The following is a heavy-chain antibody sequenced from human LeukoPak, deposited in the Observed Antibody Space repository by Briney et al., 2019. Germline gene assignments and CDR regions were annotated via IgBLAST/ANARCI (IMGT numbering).Heavy chain of an antibody. Sequence: PSETLSLTCTVSGGSISSYYWSWIRQPPGKGLEWIGYIYYSGSTNYNPSLKSRVTISVDTSKNQFSLKLSSVTAADTAVYYCARNRYYDYVWGSYHPTPFDPWGQGTLVTVSS. CDR2: IYYSGST. CDR3: ARNRYYDYVWGSYHPTPFDP. CDR1: GGSISSYY. V-gene: IGHV4-59*01. J-gene: IGHJ5*02. D-gene: IGHD3-16*02.